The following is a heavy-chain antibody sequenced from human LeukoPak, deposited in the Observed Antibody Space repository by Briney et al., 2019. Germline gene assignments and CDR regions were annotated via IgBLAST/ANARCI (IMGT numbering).Heavy chain of an antibody. J-gene: IGHJ6*04. CDR1: GGSLSSYY. CDR2: ISYIGST. D-gene: IGHD2-2*01. CDR3: ARVSVVSAAMDYYYGMDV. Sequence: PSQTLSLTCTVSGGSLSSYYWSWVRQPPGKGLEWIGYISYIGSTNYNPSLKSRVTISVDTSKNQFSLQLSYVTAADTAVYYCARVSVVSAAMDYYYGMDVWGKGTTVTVSS. V-gene: IGHV4-59*01.